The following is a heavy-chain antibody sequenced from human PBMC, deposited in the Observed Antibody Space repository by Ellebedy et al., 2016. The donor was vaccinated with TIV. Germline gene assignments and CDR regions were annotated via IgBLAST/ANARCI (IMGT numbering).Heavy chain of an antibody. CDR3: VTWGQSYGR. Sequence: GESLKISCAASGFTFSSNTMNWVRQAPGKGLEWVSSISSSSYYKYYADSVKGRFTISRDNARNSLYLQMNSLRAEDTAVFYCVTWGQSYGRWGQGSLVTISS. J-gene: IGHJ4*02. D-gene: IGHD3-16*01. CDR2: ISSSSYYK. CDR1: GFTFSSNT. V-gene: IGHV3-21*01.